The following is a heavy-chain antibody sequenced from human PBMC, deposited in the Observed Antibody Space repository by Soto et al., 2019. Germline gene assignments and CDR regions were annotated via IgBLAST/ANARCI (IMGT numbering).Heavy chain of an antibody. CDR3: ARDWSHYGELVDY. CDR2: ISYDGSNK. Sequence: GGSLRLSCAASGFTSSSYAMHWVRQAPGKGLEWVAVISYDGSNKYYADSVKGRFTISRDNSKNTLYLQMNSLRAEDTAVYYCARDWSHYGELVDYWGQGTLVTVSS. J-gene: IGHJ4*02. CDR1: GFTSSSYA. V-gene: IGHV3-30-3*01. D-gene: IGHD4-17*01.